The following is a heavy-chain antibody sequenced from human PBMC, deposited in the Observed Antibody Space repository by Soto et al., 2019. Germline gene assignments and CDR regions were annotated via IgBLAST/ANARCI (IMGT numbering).Heavy chain of an antibody. Sequence: ASVKVSCKASGYTFTSHAMHWVRQAPGQRLEWMGWINAGNGNTKYSQKFQGRVTITRDTSASTAFMELSSLRSEDTAVYYCARGSGYSSSWWYGFDIWGPGTLVTV. CDR1: GYTFTSHA. J-gene: IGHJ3*02. CDR2: INAGNGNT. V-gene: IGHV1-3*01. CDR3: ARGSGYSSSWWYGFDI. D-gene: IGHD6-13*01.